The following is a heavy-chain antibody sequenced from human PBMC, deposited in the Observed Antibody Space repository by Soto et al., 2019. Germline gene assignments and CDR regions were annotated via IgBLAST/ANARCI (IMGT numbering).Heavy chain of an antibody. J-gene: IGHJ6*04. Sequence: SETLSLTCTVSGASIRSSAYWGWIRQPPGKGLEWIGSIYSIGNTYYNPSLKSGVTISADTSKNQFSLNLISVTAADTAFYYCRRRSRYSTYVWGKGITVTVAS. CDR3: RRRSRYSTYV. V-gene: IGHV4-39*01. D-gene: IGHD2-2*01. CDR1: GASIRSSAY. CDR2: IYSIGNT.